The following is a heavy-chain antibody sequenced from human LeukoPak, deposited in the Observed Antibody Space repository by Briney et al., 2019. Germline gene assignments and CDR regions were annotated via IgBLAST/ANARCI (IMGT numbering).Heavy chain of an antibody. D-gene: IGHD5-12*01. J-gene: IGHJ6*02. CDR2: ISYDGSNK. CDR1: GFTFSSYA. Sequence: GRSLRLSCAAFGFTFSSYAMHWVRQAPGKGLEWVAVISYDGSNKYYADSVKGRFTISRDNSKNTLYLQMNSLRAEDTAVYYCARDSPISGYYYYYGMDVWGQGTTVTVSS. V-gene: IGHV3-30*04. CDR3: ARDSPISGYYYYYGMDV.